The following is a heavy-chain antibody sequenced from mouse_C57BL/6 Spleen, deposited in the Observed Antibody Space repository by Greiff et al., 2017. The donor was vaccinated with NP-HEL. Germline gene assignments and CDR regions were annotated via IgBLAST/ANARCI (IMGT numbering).Heavy chain of an antibody. CDR3: TRYGTTVDWYFDD. V-gene: IGHV1-15*01. J-gene: IGHJ1*03. D-gene: IGHD1-1*01. Sequence: QVQLQQSGAELVRPGASVTLSCKASGYTFTDYEMHWVKQTPVHGLEWIGAIDPETGGTAYNQKFKGKAILTADKSSSTAYMELRSLTSEDSAVYYCTRYGTTVDWYFDDWGTGTTVTVSS. CDR1: GYTFTDYE. CDR2: IDPETGGT.